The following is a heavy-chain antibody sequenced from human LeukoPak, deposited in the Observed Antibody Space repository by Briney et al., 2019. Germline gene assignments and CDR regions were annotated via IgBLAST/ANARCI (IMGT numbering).Heavy chain of an antibody. V-gene: IGHV6-1*01. J-gene: IGHJ6*03. CDR1: GDSVSSNSAA. CDR2: TYYRSKWYN. CDR3: ARGIGPRYCSSTSCYTVPYCMDV. Sequence: SQTLSLTCAISGDSVSSNSAAWNWIRQSPSRGLEWLARTYYRSKWYNDYAVSVKSRITINPDTSKNQFSLQLNSVTPEDTAVYYCARGIGPRYCSSTSCYTVPYCMDVWDKGTTVTVSS. D-gene: IGHD2-2*02.